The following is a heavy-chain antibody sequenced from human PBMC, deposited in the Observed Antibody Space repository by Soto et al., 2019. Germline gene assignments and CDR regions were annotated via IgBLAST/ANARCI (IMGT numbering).Heavy chain of an antibody. V-gene: IGHV4-59*01. CDR3: ARGYQQLVRVGWFDP. CDR2: IYYSGST. Sequence: SETLSLTCTVSGGSISSYYWSWIRQPPGKGLEWIGYIYYSGSTNYNPSLKSRVTISVDTSKNQFSLKLSSVTAADTAVYYCARGYQQLVRVGWFDPWGQGTLVTVSS. J-gene: IGHJ5*02. D-gene: IGHD6-13*01. CDR1: GGSISSYY.